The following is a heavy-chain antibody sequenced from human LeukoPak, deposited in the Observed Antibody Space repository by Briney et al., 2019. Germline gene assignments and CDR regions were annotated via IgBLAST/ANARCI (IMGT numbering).Heavy chain of an antibody. Sequence: SETLSLTCTVSGGSISSYYWSWIRQPPGKGLEWIGYIYTSGSTNYNPSLKSRVTISVDTSKNQFSLKLSSVTAADTAVYYCARQAYSSSYLGYWGQGTLVTVSS. CDR1: GGSISSYY. V-gene: IGHV4-4*09. D-gene: IGHD6-13*01. CDR3: ARQAYSSSYLGY. CDR2: IYTSGST. J-gene: IGHJ4*02.